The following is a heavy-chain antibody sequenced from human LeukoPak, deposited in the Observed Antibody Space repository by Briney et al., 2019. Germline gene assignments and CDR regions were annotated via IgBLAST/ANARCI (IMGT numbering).Heavy chain of an antibody. CDR3: ATYYDILTGYYSAEYFQH. V-gene: IGHV1-18*01. D-gene: IGHD3-9*01. Sequence: ASVKVSCKASGYTFTSYGISWVRQAPGQGLEWMGWISAYNGNTNYAQELQGRVTMTTDTSTSTAYMELRSLRSDDTAVYYCATYYDILTGYYSAEYFQHWGQGTLVTVSS. J-gene: IGHJ1*01. CDR1: GYTFTSYG. CDR2: ISAYNGNT.